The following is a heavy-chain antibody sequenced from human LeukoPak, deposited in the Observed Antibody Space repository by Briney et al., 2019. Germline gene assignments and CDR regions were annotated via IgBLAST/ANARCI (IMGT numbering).Heavy chain of an antibody. CDR3: AKSLSSGWSSYYFGD. CDR2: ISYDARNM. Sequence: PGGSLRLSCAASGFAFSAYYIPWVRQPPGKGLEWVAVISYDARNMYYADSVKGRFTISRDNSKNTLYLQMNSLRPEDTAVYYCAKSLSSGWSSYYFGDWGQGTLVSVSS. D-gene: IGHD6-19*01. CDR1: GFAFSAYY. J-gene: IGHJ4*02. V-gene: IGHV3-30*18.